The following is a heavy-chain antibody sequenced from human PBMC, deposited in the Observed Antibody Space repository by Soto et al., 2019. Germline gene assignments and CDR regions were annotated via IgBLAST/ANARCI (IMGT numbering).Heavy chain of an antibody. J-gene: IGHJ4*02. D-gene: IGHD3-16*01. CDR2: ILYDGSKE. CDR3: AKDLALMADY. V-gene: IGHV3-30*18. Sequence: GGSLRLSCTASGFSFNSHGMDWVRQAPGKGLEWVARILYDGSKEYYADSVKGRFTISRGNSKNTLYLQMDSLRVEDTAVYYCAKDLALMADYWGQGTPVTVSS. CDR1: GFSFNSHG.